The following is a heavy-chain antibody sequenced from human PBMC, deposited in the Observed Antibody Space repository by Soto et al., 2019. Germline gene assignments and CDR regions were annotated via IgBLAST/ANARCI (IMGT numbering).Heavy chain of an antibody. CDR1: GFTFSVYA. CDR3: VREGLQDDALDF. Sequence: QVQLVESGGGVVQPGRSLRLSCAASGFTFSVYALHWVRQAPGKGLEWLATISYDGTNYGGSVKGRITISRDNSKNTLFLELNSLRLEDTGVYYCVREGLQDDALDFWDQGTMVTVAS. D-gene: IGHD2-15*01. J-gene: IGHJ3*01. CDR2: ISYDGTN. V-gene: IGHV3-30-3*01.